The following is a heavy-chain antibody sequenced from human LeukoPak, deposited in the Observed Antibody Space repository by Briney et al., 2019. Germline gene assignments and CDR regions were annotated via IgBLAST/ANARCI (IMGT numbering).Heavy chain of an antibody. V-gene: IGHV4-59*01. D-gene: IGHD5-12*01. Sequence: SETLSLTCTVSGGSISSYYWSWIRQPPGKGLEWIGYIYYSGSTNYNPSLKSRVTISVDTSKNQFSLKLSSVTAADTAVYCCARGYSGYDAFDIWGQGTMVTVSS. CDR1: GGSISSYY. CDR2: IYYSGST. J-gene: IGHJ3*02. CDR3: ARGYSGYDAFDI.